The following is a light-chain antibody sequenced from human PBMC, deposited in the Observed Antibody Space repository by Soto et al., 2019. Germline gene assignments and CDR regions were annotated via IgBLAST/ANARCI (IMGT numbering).Light chain of an antibody. Sequence: DIQMTQSPSTLSASVGDRVTITCRASQSIGSRLAWYQQKPGKAPKLLIYRASSLESEGPSSFRGSESWTEFSLIINSLLPDDFATDYYQQYNVYPWTFGQGTKAEIK. CDR1: QSIGSR. CDR3: QQYNVYPWT. CDR2: RAS. V-gene: IGKV1-5*03. J-gene: IGKJ1*01.